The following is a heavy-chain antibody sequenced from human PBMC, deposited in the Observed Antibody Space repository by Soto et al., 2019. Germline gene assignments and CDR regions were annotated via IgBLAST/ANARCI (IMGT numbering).Heavy chain of an antibody. D-gene: IGHD6-13*01. CDR1: GFTFRIYA. V-gene: IGHV3-30-3*01. J-gene: IGHJ6*02. CDR3: ARDKLAAGYYYYYGMDV. CDR2: ISNDGNNK. Sequence: GGSLRLSCAVSGFTFRIYAMHWVRQAPGKGLEWVSVISNDGNNKYYADSVKGRFTISRDSSKNTLYLQMNSLSAEDTAVYYCARDKLAAGYYYYYGMDVWGQGTTVTVSS.